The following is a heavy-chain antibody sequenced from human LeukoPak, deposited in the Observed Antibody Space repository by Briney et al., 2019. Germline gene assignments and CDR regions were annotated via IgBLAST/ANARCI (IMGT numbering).Heavy chain of an antibody. Sequence: SETLSLTCSVSRGSISAYYWSWIRQPPGKGLEWIGYIYYSGSTNYNPSLKSRVTISVDTSKNQFSLKLSSVTAADTAVYYCARHSMITFGGVIAPFDYWGQGTLVTVSS. D-gene: IGHD3-16*02. CDR1: RGSISAYY. V-gene: IGHV4-59*08. J-gene: IGHJ4*02. CDR2: IYYSGST. CDR3: ARHSMITFGGVIAPFDY.